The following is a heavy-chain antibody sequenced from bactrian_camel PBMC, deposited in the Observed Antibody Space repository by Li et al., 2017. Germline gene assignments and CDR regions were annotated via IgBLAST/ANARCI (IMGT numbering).Heavy chain of an antibody. CDR1: RNPRGGIC. D-gene: IGHD1*01. V-gene: IGHV3S53*01. CDR2: ISSIGDT. Sequence: HVQLVESGGRPVQPGGSLRLSCVASRNPRGGICMAWFRQVPGKEREAVAGISSIGDTDYADSVKGRFTVSRDSGNNSVDLMLNTLNPEDTGMYYCAANFGPYCSGPYLARRANFVGQGTQVTVS. J-gene: IGHJ4*01.